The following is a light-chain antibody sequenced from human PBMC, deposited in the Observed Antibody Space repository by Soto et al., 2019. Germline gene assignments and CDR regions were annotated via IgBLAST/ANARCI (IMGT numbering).Light chain of an antibody. CDR3: QQYNSYGLT. CDR1: QSISNW. CDR2: KAS. Sequence: DIQMTQSPSTLSASVGDRVTITCRASQSISNWLAWYQQKPGKVPKLLIYKASSLESGVPSRFSGSGSGTEFTLTISSLQPDDFATYYCQQYNSYGLTFGGGTKVEIK. J-gene: IGKJ4*01. V-gene: IGKV1-5*03.